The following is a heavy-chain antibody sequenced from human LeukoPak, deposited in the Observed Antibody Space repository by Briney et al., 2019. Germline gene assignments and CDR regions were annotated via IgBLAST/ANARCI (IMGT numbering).Heavy chain of an antibody. D-gene: IGHD1-7*01. CDR3: ARRKTATTGYFDY. CDR1: GGSISSYY. CDR2: IYYSGST. Sequence: SETLSLTCTVSGGSISSYYWSWIRQPPGKGLEWIGYIYYSGSTNYNPSLKSRVTISLDTSKNQFSLNLRSVTAADTAVYYCARRKTATTGYFDYWGQGTLVAVSS. V-gene: IGHV4-59*08. J-gene: IGHJ4*02.